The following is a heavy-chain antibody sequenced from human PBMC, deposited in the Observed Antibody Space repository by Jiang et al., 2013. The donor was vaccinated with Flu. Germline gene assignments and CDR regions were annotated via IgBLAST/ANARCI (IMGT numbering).Heavy chain of an antibody. V-gene: IGHV4-39*01. J-gene: IGHJ4*01. CDR2: ISYSGTT. CDR1: GASISSSGSY. D-gene: IGHD2/OR15-2a*01. Sequence: LLKPSETLSLTCTVSGASISSSGSYWGWVRQPPGKGLEWVGSISYSGTTYYPPSLKSRVTISVDTSKKQFSLQLRSVTDADTAVYYCARRISVRNMIDYWG. CDR3: ARRISVRNMIDY.